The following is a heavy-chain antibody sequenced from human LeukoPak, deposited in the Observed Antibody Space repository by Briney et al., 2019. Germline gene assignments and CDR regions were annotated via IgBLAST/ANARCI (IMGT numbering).Heavy chain of an antibody. CDR1: GFTLSSYG. CDR2: ISYEGSNK. V-gene: IGHV3-30*18. CDR3: AKDQVDLGYYYYYGMDV. D-gene: IGHD3-9*01. J-gene: IGHJ6*04. Sequence: GRSLTLSCPASGFTLSSYGMHWVRQPPGKGLEWVAVISYEGSNKYYADSVKGRFTISRDNSKNTLYLQMNSLRAEDTAVYYCAKDQVDLGYYYYYGMDVWGKGTTVTVSS.